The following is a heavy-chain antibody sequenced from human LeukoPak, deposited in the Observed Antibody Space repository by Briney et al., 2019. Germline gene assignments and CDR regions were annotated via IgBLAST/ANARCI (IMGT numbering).Heavy chain of an antibody. V-gene: IGHV3-49*04. CDR1: GFIFGDQA. J-gene: IGHJ6*02. CDR2: IRSKAYGGTT. D-gene: IGHD5-12*01. Sequence: GGSLRLSCTASGFIFGDQAMSWVRQAAGKGLEWVGFIRSKAYGGTTEYAASVKGRFTISRDDSEGIAYLQMNSLRIDDTAVYYCARGPIHLWLHNGMDVWGQGTTVIVFS. CDR3: ARGPIHLWLHNGMDV.